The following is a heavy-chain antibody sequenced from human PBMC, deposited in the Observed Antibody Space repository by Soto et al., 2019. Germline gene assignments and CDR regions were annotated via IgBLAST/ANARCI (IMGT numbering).Heavy chain of an antibody. CDR3: AKRMGPQDY. J-gene: IGHJ4*02. V-gene: IGHV3-23*01. CDR1: GFTTNKHA. Sequence: EVQLLESGGGLIQRGGSLRLSCAVSGFTTNKHAMSWVRQAPEKGLEWVASISDSGADKFYAESVRGRFSISRDGSRNTVYLQMSDLRPDDTAIYYCAKRMGPQDYWGQGTPVTVSS. D-gene: IGHD2-15*01. CDR2: ISDSGADK.